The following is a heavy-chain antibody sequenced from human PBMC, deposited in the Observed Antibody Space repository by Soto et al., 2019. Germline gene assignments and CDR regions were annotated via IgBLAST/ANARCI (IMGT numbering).Heavy chain of an antibody. CDR2: INPNSGGK. CDR1: GYTFTGYY. Sequence: ASVKVSCKASGYTFTGYYMHWVRQAPGLGLEWMGWINPNSGGKNYAQKFQGRVTMTRDTSISTAYMELSRLRSDDTAVYYCACAQKYQLQDYYGMDVWGQGTTVTVSS. CDR3: ACAQKYQLQDYYGMDV. D-gene: IGHD2-2*01. V-gene: IGHV1-2*02. J-gene: IGHJ6*02.